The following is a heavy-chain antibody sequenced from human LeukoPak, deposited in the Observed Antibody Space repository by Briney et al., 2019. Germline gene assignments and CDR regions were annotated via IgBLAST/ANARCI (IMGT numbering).Heavy chain of an antibody. CDR1: GGSISSYY. Sequence: SETLSLTCTVSGGSISSYYWSWIRQPAGKGLEWIGRIYTSGSTNYNPSLKSRVTMSVDTSKNQFSLKLSSVTAADTAVYYCARDSPPAYDSSGYYYGRVAFDIWGQGTMVTVSS. D-gene: IGHD3-22*01. CDR3: ARDSPPAYDSSGYYYGRVAFDI. J-gene: IGHJ3*02. V-gene: IGHV4-4*07. CDR2: IYTSGST.